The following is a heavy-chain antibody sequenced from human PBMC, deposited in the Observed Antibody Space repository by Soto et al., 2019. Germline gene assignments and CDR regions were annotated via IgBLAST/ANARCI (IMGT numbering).Heavy chain of an antibody. CDR3: ARDKYCSGGSCRKNWFDP. Sequence: SETLSLTCTVSGGSISSSYWSWIRQPPGKGLEWLAYIYDDGSANYNPSLKSRATISLDMSKKQFSLKLTSVTAADTAVYYCARDKYCSGGSCRKNWFDPWGQGTLVTVSS. D-gene: IGHD2-15*01. J-gene: IGHJ5*02. CDR2: IYDDGSA. V-gene: IGHV4-59*01. CDR1: GGSISSSY.